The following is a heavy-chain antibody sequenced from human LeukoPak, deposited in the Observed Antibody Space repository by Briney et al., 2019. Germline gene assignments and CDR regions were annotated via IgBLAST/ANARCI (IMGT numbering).Heavy chain of an antibody. CDR2: IVVGSGNT. J-gene: IGHJ3*02. Sequence: SVKVSCKASGFTFTSSAVQWVRQARGQRLAWIGWIVVGSGNTNYAQKFQERVTITRDMSTSTAYMELSSLRSEDTAVYYCATDGEAHDAFDIWGQGTMVTVSS. CDR1: GFTFTSSA. V-gene: IGHV1-58*01. CDR3: ATDGEAHDAFDI.